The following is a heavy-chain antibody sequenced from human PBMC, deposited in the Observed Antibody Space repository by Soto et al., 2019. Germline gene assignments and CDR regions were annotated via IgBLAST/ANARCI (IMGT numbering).Heavy chain of an antibody. CDR3: AKDTDKHCSGTICYALYYSGMDV. D-gene: IGHD2-2*01. Sequence: GGSLRLSCAASGFTFSSYGMSWVRQAPGKGLEWVSAISGSGGSTYYADSVKGRFTISRDNSKNTLYLQMSSLKAEDTALYYCAKDTDKHCSGTICYALYYSGMDVWGQGTTVTVSS. V-gene: IGHV3-23*01. CDR2: ISGSGGST. J-gene: IGHJ6*02. CDR1: GFTFSSYG.